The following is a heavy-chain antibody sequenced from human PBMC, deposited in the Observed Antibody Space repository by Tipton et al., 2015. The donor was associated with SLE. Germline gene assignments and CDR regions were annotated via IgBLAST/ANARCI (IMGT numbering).Heavy chain of an antibody. Sequence: QLVQSGVEVKKPGASVRVSCKASGYTFTTYGISWVRQATGQGLEWVGWMNPNSGRTGFAQTFQGRVAMTRDTSINTVYMELSSLRAEDTAIYYCARRRGGDWINWFDPWGQGALVTVSS. CDR2: MNPNSGRT. D-gene: IGHD2-21*02. J-gene: IGHJ5*02. V-gene: IGHV1-8*02. CDR1: GYTFTTYG. CDR3: ARRRGGDWINWFDP.